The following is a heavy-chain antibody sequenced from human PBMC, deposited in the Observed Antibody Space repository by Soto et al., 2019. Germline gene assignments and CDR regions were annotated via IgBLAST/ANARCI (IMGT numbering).Heavy chain of an antibody. D-gene: IGHD6-13*01. Sequence: PSETLSLTCTVSGGSISSSSYYWGWIRQPPGKGLEWIGSIYYSGSTYYNPSLKSRVTISVDTSKNQFSLKLSSVTAADTAVYYCAGGIAAATDNWFDPWGQGTLVNVSS. CDR3: AGGIAAATDNWFDP. V-gene: IGHV4-39*01. CDR1: GGSISSSSYY. CDR2: IYYSGST. J-gene: IGHJ5*02.